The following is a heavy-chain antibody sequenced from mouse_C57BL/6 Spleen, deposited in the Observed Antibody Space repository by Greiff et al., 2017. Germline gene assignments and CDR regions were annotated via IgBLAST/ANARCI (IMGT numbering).Heavy chain of an antibody. CDR3: ARGHSTTVVTFDY. V-gene: IGHV1-69*01. CDR1: GYTFTSYW. Sequence: QVQLQQPGAELVMPGASVKLSCKASGYTFTSYWMHWVKQRPGQGLEWIGEIDPSDSYTNYNQKFKGKSTLTVDKSSSTAYMQLSSLTSEDSAVYYCARGHSTTVVTFDYWGQGTTLTVSS. J-gene: IGHJ2*01. CDR2: IDPSDSYT. D-gene: IGHD1-1*01.